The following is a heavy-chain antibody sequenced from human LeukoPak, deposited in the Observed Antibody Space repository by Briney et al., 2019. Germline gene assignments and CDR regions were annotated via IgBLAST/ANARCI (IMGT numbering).Heavy chain of an antibody. D-gene: IGHD6-19*01. Sequence: GGSLRLSCTASGFTPGDYLMSWFRQAPGKGLEWIGFISGGTTEYAASVKGRFTISRNDSTSTAYLQMNSLTTEDTAVYYCSRGSGWLSVYWGQGTLVTVSS. CDR2: ISGGTT. CDR3: SRGSGWLSVY. J-gene: IGHJ4*02. CDR1: GFTPGDYL. V-gene: IGHV3-49*03.